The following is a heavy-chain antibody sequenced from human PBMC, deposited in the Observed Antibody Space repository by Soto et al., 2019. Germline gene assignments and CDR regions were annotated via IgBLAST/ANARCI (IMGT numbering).Heavy chain of an antibody. CDR2: IYYSGST. D-gene: IGHD3-22*01. J-gene: IGHJ6*02. CDR1: GGSISSGGYY. V-gene: IGHV4-31*03. Sequence: SETLSLTCTVSGGSISSGGYYWSWIRQHPGKGLEWIGYIYYSGSTYYNPSLKSRVTISVDTSKNQFSLKLSSVTAADTAVYYCARGAYYYDSSGYRNYYYYGMDVWGQGTTVTVSS. CDR3: ARGAYYYDSSGYRNYYYYGMDV.